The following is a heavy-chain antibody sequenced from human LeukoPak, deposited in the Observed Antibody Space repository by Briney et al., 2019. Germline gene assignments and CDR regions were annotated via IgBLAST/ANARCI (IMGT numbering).Heavy chain of an antibody. CDR2: IYCSGST. CDR1: GGSISSYY. Sequence: KPSETLSLTCTVSGGSISSYYWSWIRQPPGKGLEWIGYIYCSGSTNYNPSLKSRVTISVDTSKNQFSLKLSSVTAADTAVYYCARGGGVISSPSGFGYWGQGTLVTVSS. CDR3: ARGGGVISSPSGFGY. D-gene: IGHD3-3*01. J-gene: IGHJ4*02. V-gene: IGHV4-59*01.